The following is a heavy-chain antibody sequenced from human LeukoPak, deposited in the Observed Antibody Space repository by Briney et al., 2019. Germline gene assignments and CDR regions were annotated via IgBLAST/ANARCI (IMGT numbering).Heavy chain of an antibody. J-gene: IGHJ4*02. CDR1: GFTFGSYS. CDR3: AREDDYGDSYYFDF. CDR2: ISSSSSYI. Sequence: PGGSLRLSCAASGFTFGSYSMNCVRQAPGKGLEWVSSISSSSSYIYYADSVKGRFTISRDNAKNSLYLQMNSLRAEDTAVYYCAREDDYGDSYYFDFWGQGTLVTVSS. D-gene: IGHD4-17*01. V-gene: IGHV3-21*01.